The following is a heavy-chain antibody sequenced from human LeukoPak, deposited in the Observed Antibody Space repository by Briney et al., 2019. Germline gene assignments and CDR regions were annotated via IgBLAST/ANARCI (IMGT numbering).Heavy chain of an antibody. CDR2: ISSSSSTI. V-gene: IGHV3-48*04. CDR1: GFTFSSYS. D-gene: IGHD2-2*01. Sequence: GGSLRLSCAASGFTFSSYSMNWVRQAPGKGLEWVSCISSSSSTIYYADSVKGRFTISRDNAKNSLYLQMNSLRAEDTAVYYCAGLCSSTSCNTGYYYYMDVWGKGTTVTVSS. CDR3: AGLCSSTSCNTGYYYYMDV. J-gene: IGHJ6*03.